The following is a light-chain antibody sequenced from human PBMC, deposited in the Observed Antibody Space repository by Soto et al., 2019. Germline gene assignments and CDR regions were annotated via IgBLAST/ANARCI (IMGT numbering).Light chain of an antibody. V-gene: IGKV1-5*03. CDR3: QQYNSLWT. CDR1: QSISSW. J-gene: IGKJ1*01. Sequence: DIQMTQSPSTLSASVGDRVTITCLASQSISSWLAWYQQKPGKAPKLLIYKASSLESGVPSRFSGSGYGTEFTLTISSLQTDDFATYYCQQYNSLWTFGKRTKVDI. CDR2: KAS.